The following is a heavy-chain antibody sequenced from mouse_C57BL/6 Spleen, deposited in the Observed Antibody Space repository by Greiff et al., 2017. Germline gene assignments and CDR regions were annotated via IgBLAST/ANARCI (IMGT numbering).Heavy chain of an antibody. CDR1: GYTFTSYW. Sequence: VQLQQPGAELVMPGASVKLSCKASGYTFTSYWMHWVKQRPGQGLEWIGEIDPSDSYTNYNQKFKGKSTLTVDKSSSTAYMQLSSLTSEDSAVYYCATCSSPQFAYWGQGTLVTVSA. V-gene: IGHV1-69*01. CDR3: ATCSSPQFAY. CDR2: IDPSDSYT. D-gene: IGHD3-2*02. J-gene: IGHJ3*01.